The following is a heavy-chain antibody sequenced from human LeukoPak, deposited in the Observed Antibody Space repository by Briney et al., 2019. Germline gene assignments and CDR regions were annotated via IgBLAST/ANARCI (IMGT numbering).Heavy chain of an antibody. CDR1: GFTFSSYG. Sequence: GRSLRLSCAASGFTFSSYGMHWVRQAPGKGLEWVAVISYDGSNKYYADSVKGRFTISRDNSKNTLYLQMNSLRAEDTAVYYCARDYSSVPEYWGQGTLVTVSS. CDR2: ISYDGSNK. J-gene: IGHJ4*02. V-gene: IGHV3-30*03. D-gene: IGHD6-19*01. CDR3: ARDYSSVPEY.